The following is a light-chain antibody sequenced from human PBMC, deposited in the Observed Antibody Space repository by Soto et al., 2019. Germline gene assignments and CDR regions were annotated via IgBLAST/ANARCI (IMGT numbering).Light chain of an antibody. V-gene: IGKV3-11*01. Sequence: EIVLTQSPATLSLSPGERATLSCRASQSVRSNLAWYQQKPGQAPRLLIYDASNRATGIPGRFSGSGSGTDFTLTISNREPEDFAVYYCQQRSNWPWTFGQGAKVELK. CDR3: QQRSNWPWT. J-gene: IGKJ1*01. CDR1: QSVRSN. CDR2: DAS.